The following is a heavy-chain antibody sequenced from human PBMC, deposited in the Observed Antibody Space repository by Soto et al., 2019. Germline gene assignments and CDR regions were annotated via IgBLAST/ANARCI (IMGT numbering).Heavy chain of an antibody. CDR2: IKQDGSDE. D-gene: IGHD6-19*01. J-gene: IGHJ3*02. Sequence: GGSLRLSCAASGFTFSNHWITWVRQAPGKGLEWVANIKQDGSDEYYVDSVKGRFTISRDNAKNSLSLQMNSLRAEDTAVYYCARPLGWRDAFDIWGQGTMVTVSS. V-gene: IGHV3-7*01. CDR1: GFTFSNHW. CDR3: ARPLGWRDAFDI.